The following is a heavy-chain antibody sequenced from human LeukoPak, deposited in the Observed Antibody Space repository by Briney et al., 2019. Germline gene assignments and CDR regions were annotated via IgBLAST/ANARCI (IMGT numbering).Heavy chain of an antibody. CDR1: GFTFSNHW. Sequence: PGGSLRLSCAPSGFTFSNHWMHWVRQAPGKGLVWVSRISRDGSSTSYADSVKGRFTVSRDNAKNTLYLQMNSLRAEDTAVYYCAREGSITDDAFDIWGQGTMVTVSS. D-gene: IGHD3-10*01. V-gene: IGHV3-74*01. J-gene: IGHJ3*02. CDR3: AREGSITDDAFDI. CDR2: ISRDGSST.